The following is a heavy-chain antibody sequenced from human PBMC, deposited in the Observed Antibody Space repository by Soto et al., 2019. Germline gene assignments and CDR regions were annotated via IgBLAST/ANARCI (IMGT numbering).Heavy chain of an antibody. CDR3: ARQPPATAAFDI. CDR2: IHNNGES. D-gene: IGHD5-12*01. Sequence: QVQLQESGPGLVKPSETLSLTCTVSGGSISYSYWSWIRQSPGEGLEWIGYIHNNGESNYNPSLKSRVTTSLHTSKTHVSLTPSSLTAADPAVYYCARQPPATAAFDIWGQGTMVTVSS. J-gene: IGHJ3*02. V-gene: IGHV4-59*08. CDR1: GGSISYSY.